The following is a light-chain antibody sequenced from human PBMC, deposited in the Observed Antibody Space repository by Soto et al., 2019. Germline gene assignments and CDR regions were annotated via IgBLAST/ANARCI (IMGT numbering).Light chain of an antibody. CDR1: SSDVGGYNY. CDR2: NVS. J-gene: IGLJ2*01. Sequence: QSVLTQPASVSGSPGQSITISCTGTSSDVGGYNYVSWYQQHPGKAPKLMIYNVSNRPSGVSNRFSGSKSGNTASLAISGLQAEDEGHYYCSSFSGTNTVLFGGWTKLTV. CDR3: SSFSGTNTVL. V-gene: IGLV2-14*01.